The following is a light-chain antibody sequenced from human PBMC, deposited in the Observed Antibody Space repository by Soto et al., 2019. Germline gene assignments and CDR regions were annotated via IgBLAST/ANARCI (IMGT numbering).Light chain of an antibody. CDR1: QGIGND. CDR3: LQDHNYPLT. CDR2: AAT. V-gene: IGKV1-6*02. J-gene: IGKJ4*01. Sequence: AIQMAQSPPSLSASVGDRVTITCRASQGIGNDVGWYQQKPGKAPKLLLYAATTLQSGVPSRFSGTRSGTDFTLTISSLQPEDFATYYCLQDHNYPLTFGGGTKVEIK.